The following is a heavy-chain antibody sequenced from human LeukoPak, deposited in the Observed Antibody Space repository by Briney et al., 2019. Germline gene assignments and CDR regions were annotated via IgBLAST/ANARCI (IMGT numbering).Heavy chain of an antibody. CDR2: IYSSGST. CDR1: GGSISSYH. Sequence: SETLSLTCTVSGGSISSYHWSWLRQPPGKGLQWIGFIYSSGSTNYNPSLKSQVTISLDTSKNQFSLRVSSVTSADTAVYYCARGNSGYDYAFDIWGQGTMVTVSS. V-gene: IGHV4-59*01. CDR3: ARGNSGYDYAFDI. D-gene: IGHD5-12*01. J-gene: IGHJ3*02.